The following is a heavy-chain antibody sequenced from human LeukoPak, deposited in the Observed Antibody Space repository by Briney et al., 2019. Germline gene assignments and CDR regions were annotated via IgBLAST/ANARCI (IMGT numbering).Heavy chain of an antibody. CDR1: GFTFSTFA. J-gene: IGHJ3*02. CDR2: ISYDGTNK. Sequence: GGSLRLSCTASGFTFSTFAMHWVRQAPGKGLEWVAVISYDGTNKNYADSVKGRFTISRDNSKNTMYLQMSSLRAEDTAVYYCVRDSSGPIWGQGTMVTVSS. D-gene: IGHD6-19*01. V-gene: IGHV3-30*04. CDR3: VRDSSGPI.